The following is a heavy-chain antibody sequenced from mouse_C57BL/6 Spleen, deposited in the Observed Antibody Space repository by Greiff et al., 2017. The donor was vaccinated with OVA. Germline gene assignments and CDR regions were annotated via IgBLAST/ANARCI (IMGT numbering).Heavy chain of an antibody. V-gene: IGHV1-4*01. D-gene: IGHD2-3*01. CDR1: GYTFTSYT. CDR2: INPSSGYT. J-gene: IGHJ2*01. Sequence: QVQLKESGAELARPGASVKMSCKASGYTFTSYTMHWVKQRPGQGLEWIGYINPSSGYTKYNQKFKDKATLTADKSSSTAYMQLSSLTSEDSAVYYCARHPYDGYYFDYWGQGTTLTVSS. CDR3: ARHPYDGYYFDY.